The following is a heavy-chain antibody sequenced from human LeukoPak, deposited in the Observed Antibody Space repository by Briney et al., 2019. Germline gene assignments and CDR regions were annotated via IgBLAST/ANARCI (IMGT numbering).Heavy chain of an antibody. V-gene: IGHV3-23*01. CDR1: GFTFSSYA. J-gene: IGHJ4*02. CDR2: ISGSGGST. CDR3: AKDLPRGSSSSEAYFDY. D-gene: IGHD6-13*01. Sequence: PGGSLRLSCAASGFTFSSYAMSWVRQAPGKGLEWVSAISGSGGSTYYADSVKGRFTISRDNSKNTLYLQMNSLRAEDTAVYYCAKDLPRGSSSSEAYFDYWGQGTLVTVSS.